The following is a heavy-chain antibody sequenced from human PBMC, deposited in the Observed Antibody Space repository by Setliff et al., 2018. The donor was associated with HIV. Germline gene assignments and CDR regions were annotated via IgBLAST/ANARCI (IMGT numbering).Heavy chain of an antibody. CDR3: ARSPRIGVAGEFEY. CDR1: CCSISSYY. D-gene: IGHD6-19*01. J-gene: IGHJ4*02. V-gene: IGHV4-4*09. CDR2: IYTSGSV. Sequence: SETLSLTCTVSCCSISSYYWSWLRQPTGKGLEWIGYIYTSGSVNYNPSLNSRVTISVDTSKNQFSLKVNSVTAADTAVYYCARSPRIGVAGEFEYWGQGTLVTVSS.